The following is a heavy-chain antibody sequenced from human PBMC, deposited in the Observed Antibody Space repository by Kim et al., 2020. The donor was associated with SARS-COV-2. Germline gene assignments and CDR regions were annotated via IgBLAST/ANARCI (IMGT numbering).Heavy chain of an antibody. CDR2: T. CDR3: ARDMNPTVYDY. J-gene: IGHJ4*02. D-gene: IGHD4-4*01. V-gene: IGHV1-3*01. Sequence: TKYSQKFQGRVTITRETSANTAYMDLRSLTFEDTAIYYCARDMNPTVYDYWGQGTLVTVSS.